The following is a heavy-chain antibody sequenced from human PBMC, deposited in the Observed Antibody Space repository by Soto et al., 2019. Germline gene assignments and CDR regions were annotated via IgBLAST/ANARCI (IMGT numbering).Heavy chain of an antibody. CDR3: ARGGPHLLRYFDWSPFDY. D-gene: IGHD3-9*01. CDR1: GGSFSGYY. CDR2: INHSGST. J-gene: IGHJ4*02. Sequence: SETLSLTCAVYGGSFSGYYWSWISQPPGKGLEWIGEINHSGSTNYNPSLKSRVTISVDTSKNQFSLKLSSVTAADTAVYYCARGGPHLLRYFDWSPFDYWGQVTLVTVSS. V-gene: IGHV4-34*01.